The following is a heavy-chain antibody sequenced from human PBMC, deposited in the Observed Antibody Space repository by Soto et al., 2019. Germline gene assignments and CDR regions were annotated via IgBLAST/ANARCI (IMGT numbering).Heavy chain of an antibody. CDR1: GFTFSGSA. V-gene: IGHV3-73*01. CDR3: TSPHDYGDSTSWFDP. D-gene: IGHD4-17*01. CDR2: IRSKANSYAT. Sequence: EVQLVESGGGLVQPGGSLKLSCAASGFTFSGSAMHWVRQASGKGLEWVGRIRSKANSYATAYAASVKGRFTSSRDDSKNTAYLQMNSLKTEDTAVYYCTSPHDYGDSTSWFDPWGQGTLVTVSS. J-gene: IGHJ5*02.